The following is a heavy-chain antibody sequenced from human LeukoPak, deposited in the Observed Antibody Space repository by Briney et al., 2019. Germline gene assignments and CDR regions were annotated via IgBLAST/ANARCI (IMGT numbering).Heavy chain of an antibody. CDR3: AKEGIAVAGTQPFFDY. J-gene: IGHJ4*02. V-gene: IGHV3-30*18. CDR1: GFTFSSYG. Sequence: GGSLRLSCAASGFTFSSYGMHWVRQAPGKGLEWVAVISYDGSNKYYADSVKGRFTISRDNSKNTLYLQMNSLRAEDTAVYYCAKEGIAVAGTQPFFDYWGQGTLVTVSS. CDR2: ISYDGSNK. D-gene: IGHD6-19*01.